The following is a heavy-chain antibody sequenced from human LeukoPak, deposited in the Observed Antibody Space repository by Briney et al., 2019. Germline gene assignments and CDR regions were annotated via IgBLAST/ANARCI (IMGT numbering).Heavy chain of an antibody. CDR2: INHSGST. Sequence: SETLSLTCAVYGGSFSGYYWSWIRQPPGKGLEWIGEINHSGSTNYNPSLKSRVTISVDTSKNQFSLKPSSVTAADTAVYYCARPGGSGYLDYWGQGTLVTVSS. J-gene: IGHJ4*02. D-gene: IGHD3-3*01. CDR3: ARPGGSGYLDY. CDR1: GGSFSGYY. V-gene: IGHV4-34*01.